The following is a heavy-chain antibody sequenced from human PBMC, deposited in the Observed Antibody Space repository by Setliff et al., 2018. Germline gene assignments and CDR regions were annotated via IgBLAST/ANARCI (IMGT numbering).Heavy chain of an antibody. D-gene: IGHD3-22*01. CDR3: ASPRLSYYDNGAFPSDAFDL. J-gene: IGHJ3*01. V-gene: IGHV4-59*12. CDR2: IHYSGST. Sequence: SETLSLTCSVSGGSISTYHWSWIRQPPEKGLEWIAYIHYSGSTNQNPSLKSRVTISVDTSKNQFSLKLRSVTAADTAVYYCASPRLSYYDNGAFPSDAFDLWGQGTMVTVSS. CDR1: GGSISTYH.